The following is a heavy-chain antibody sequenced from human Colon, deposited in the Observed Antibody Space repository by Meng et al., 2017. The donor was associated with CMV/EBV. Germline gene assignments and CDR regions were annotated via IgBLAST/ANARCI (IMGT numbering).Heavy chain of an antibody. V-gene: IGHV4-34*01. CDR2: INHSGST. CDR1: GGSFSGYY. Sequence: GSLRLSCAVYGGSFSGYYWSWIRQPPGKGLEWIGEINHSGSTNYNPSLKSRVTISVDTSKNQFSLKLSSVTAADTAVYYCARVEPPGDAFDIWGQGTMVTVSS. CDR3: ARVEPPGDAFDI. J-gene: IGHJ3*02.